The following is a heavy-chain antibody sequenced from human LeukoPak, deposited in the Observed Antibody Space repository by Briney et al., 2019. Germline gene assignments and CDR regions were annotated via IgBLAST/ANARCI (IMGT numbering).Heavy chain of an antibody. D-gene: IGHD5-24*01. CDR3: ARQERWLQAFDY. Sequence: SETLSLTCTVSGGSISSYYWSWIRQPPGKGLEWIGYIYYSGSTNYNPSLKSRVTISVDTSKNQFSLKLSSVTAADTAVYYCARQERWLQAFDYWGQGTLVTVSS. CDR2: IYYSGST. CDR1: GGSISSYY. J-gene: IGHJ4*02. V-gene: IGHV4-59*08.